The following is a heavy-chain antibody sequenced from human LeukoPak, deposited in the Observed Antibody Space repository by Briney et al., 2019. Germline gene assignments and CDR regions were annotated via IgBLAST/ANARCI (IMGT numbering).Heavy chain of an antibody. Sequence: GGSLRLSCAASGFTFSAYSMSWVRQAPGKGLEWVALISSSNEKINYTDSVKGRFTVSRDNAKKSLYLQMDSLRDEDTAVYYCARDRDGNNYRGFDLWGQGTMVTVST. CDR1: GFTFSAYS. CDR2: ISSSNEKI. V-gene: IGHV3-21*01. J-gene: IGHJ3*01. D-gene: IGHD1/OR15-1a*01. CDR3: ARDRDGNNYRGFDL.